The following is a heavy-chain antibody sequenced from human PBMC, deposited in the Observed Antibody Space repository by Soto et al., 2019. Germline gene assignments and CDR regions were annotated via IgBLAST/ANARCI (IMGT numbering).Heavy chain of an antibody. D-gene: IGHD1-7*01. CDR3: ARGRGDWNYGRSTADGHNNWFDT. Sequence: PSETLSLTCAVYGGSFSGYYWSWIRQPPGKGLEWIGEINHSGSTNYNPSLKSRVTISVDTSKNQFSLKLSSVTAADTAVYYCARGRGDWNYGRSTADGHNNWFDTWGQGTLVTVS. J-gene: IGHJ5*02. CDR1: GGSFSGYY. V-gene: IGHV4-34*01. CDR2: INHSGST.